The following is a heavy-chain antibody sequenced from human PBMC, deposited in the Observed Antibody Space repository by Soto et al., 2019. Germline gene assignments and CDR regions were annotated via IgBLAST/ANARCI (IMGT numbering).Heavy chain of an antibody. CDR1: GGSFSGYY. D-gene: IGHD3-10*01. CDR3: AAYGSGSYLYYYYYGMDV. CDR2: INHSGST. Sequence: QVQLQQWGAGLLEPSETLSLTCAVYGGSFSGYYWSWIRQPPGKGLEWIGEINHSGSTNYNPSLKSRVTISVDTSKNQFSLKLSSVTAADTAVYYCAAYGSGSYLYYYYYGMDVWGQGTTVTVSS. V-gene: IGHV4-34*01. J-gene: IGHJ6*02.